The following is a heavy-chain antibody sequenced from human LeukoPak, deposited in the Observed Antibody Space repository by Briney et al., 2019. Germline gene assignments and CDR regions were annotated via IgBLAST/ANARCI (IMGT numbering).Heavy chain of an antibody. D-gene: IGHD5-24*01. V-gene: IGHV3-7*05. Sequence: GGSLRLSCAASGFTFSSFWMSWVRQAPGKGLEWVANTRQDGSVKNYVDSVKGRFTISRDNAKNSVYLQMNSLRAKDTAVYYCTRQTERDAYNRYWGQGTLVTVSS. CDR3: TRQTERDAYNRY. CDR2: TRQDGSVK. J-gene: IGHJ4*02. CDR1: GFTFSSFW.